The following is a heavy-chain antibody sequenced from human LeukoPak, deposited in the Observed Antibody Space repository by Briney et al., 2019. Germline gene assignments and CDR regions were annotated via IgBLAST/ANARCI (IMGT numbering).Heavy chain of an antibody. V-gene: IGHV3-30-3*02. CDR2: ISYDGSNK. CDR3: AKSGMYYYDSSGYQR. CDR1: EFTFSSYA. Sequence: PGGSLRLSCAASEFTFSSYAMHWVRQAPGKGLEWVAVISYDGSNKYYADSVKGRFAISRDNSKNTLYLQMNSLRAEDTAVYYCAKSGMYYYDSSGYQRWGQGTLVTVSS. D-gene: IGHD3-22*01. J-gene: IGHJ4*02.